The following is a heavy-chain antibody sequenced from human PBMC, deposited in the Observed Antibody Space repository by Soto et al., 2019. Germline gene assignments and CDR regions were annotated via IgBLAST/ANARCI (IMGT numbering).Heavy chain of an antibody. Sequence: PGGSLRLSCAASGFTFSNYAMSWVRQAPGKGLEWVAAIIDNGSRKFYADSVKGRFTISRDNSKNTLYLQIDSLRAEDTAVYYCAKDQAYCTTGICLYNWFESWGQGALVTVSS. CDR1: GFTFSNYA. V-gene: IGHV3-23*01. J-gene: IGHJ5*01. D-gene: IGHD2-8*01. CDR3: AKDQAYCTTGICLYNWFES. CDR2: IIDNGSRK.